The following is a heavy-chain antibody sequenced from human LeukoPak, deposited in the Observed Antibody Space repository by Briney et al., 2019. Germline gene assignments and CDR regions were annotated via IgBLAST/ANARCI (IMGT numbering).Heavy chain of an antibody. J-gene: IGHJ4*02. Sequence: SQTLSPTCTVSGGSISSGDYYWSWIRQPPGKGLEWIGYIYYSGSTYYNPSLKSRVTISVDTSKNQFSLKLSSVTAADTAVYYCARELRDFWSGYPLFDYWGQGTLVTVSS. D-gene: IGHD3-3*01. CDR1: GGSISSGDYY. CDR3: ARELRDFWSGYPLFDY. V-gene: IGHV4-30-4*08. CDR2: IYYSGST.